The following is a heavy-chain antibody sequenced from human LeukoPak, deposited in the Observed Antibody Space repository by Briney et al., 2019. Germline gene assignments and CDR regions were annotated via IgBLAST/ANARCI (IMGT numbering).Heavy chain of an antibody. D-gene: IGHD3-10*01. CDR2: VYYSGST. V-gene: IGHV4-34*01. CDR3: AGSSQDYYDSVRFDP. CDR1: GGSFSGYY. Sequence: SETLSLTCAVYGGSFSGYYWSWIRQPPGKGLEWIANVYYSGSTYYNPSLKSRVTISVDTSKNQFSLKLSSVTAADTAVYYCAGSSQDYYDSVRFDPWGQGTLVTVSS. J-gene: IGHJ5*02.